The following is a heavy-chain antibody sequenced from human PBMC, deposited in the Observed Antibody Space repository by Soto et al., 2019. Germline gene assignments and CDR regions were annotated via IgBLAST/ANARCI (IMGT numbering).Heavy chain of an antibody. CDR2: INPNSGGT. D-gene: IGHD5-12*01. V-gene: IGHV1-2*04. J-gene: IGHJ3*02. CDR3: ARGDGYNSPDAFDI. Sequence: QVQLVQSGAEVKKPGASVKVSCKASGYTFTGYYMHWVRQAPGQGLEWMGWINPNSGGTNYAQKCQGWVTMTRDTSISTAYMELSRLRSDDTAVYYCARGDGYNSPDAFDIWGQGTMVTVSS. CDR1: GYTFTGYY.